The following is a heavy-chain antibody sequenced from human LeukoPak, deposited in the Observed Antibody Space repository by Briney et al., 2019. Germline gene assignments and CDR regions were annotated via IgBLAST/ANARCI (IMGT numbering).Heavy chain of an antibody. Sequence: SETLSLTCAVYGGSFSGYYWSWLRQPPGKGLEWIGEINHGGSTNYNPSLKSRVTISVDTSKNQFSLKLSSVTAADTAVYYCARESQFWSGYYAYWGQGTLVTVSS. J-gene: IGHJ4*02. D-gene: IGHD3-3*01. CDR2: INHGGST. CDR1: GGSFSGYY. CDR3: ARESQFWSGYYAY. V-gene: IGHV4-34*01.